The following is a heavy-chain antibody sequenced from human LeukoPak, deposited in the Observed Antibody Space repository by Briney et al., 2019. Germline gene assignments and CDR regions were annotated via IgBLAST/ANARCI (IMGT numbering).Heavy chain of an antibody. CDR3: ARDIKYFDWLMRYYYYGMDV. D-gene: IGHD3-9*01. Sequence: ASVKVSCKASDYTFTSYGISWVRQAPGQGLEWMGWISAYNGNTNYAQKLQGRVTMTTDTSTSTAYMELRSLRSDDTAVYYCARDIKYFDWLMRYYYYGMDVWGQGTTVTVSS. CDR1: DYTFTSYG. CDR2: ISAYNGNT. V-gene: IGHV1-18*01. J-gene: IGHJ6*02.